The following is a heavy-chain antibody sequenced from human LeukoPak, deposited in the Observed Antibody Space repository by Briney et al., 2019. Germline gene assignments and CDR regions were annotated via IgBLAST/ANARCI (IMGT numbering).Heavy chain of an antibody. V-gene: IGHV4-34*01. CDR1: GGSFSGYY. Sequence: PSETLSLTCAVYGGSFSGYYWSWIRQPPGKGLEWIGEINHSGSTNYNPSLKSRATISVDTSKNQFSLKLSSVTAADTAVYYCARGLRWLLPGYWGQGTLVTVSS. D-gene: IGHD3-22*01. CDR3: ARGLRWLLPGY. CDR2: INHSGST. J-gene: IGHJ4*02.